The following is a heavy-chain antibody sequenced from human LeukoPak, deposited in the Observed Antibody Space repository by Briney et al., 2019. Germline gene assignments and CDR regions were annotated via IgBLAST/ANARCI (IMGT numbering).Heavy chain of an antibody. CDR1: GFTFSNYA. CDR3: AKDNGGNGGSWYSPVDF. Sequence: GGSLRLSCAASGFTFSNYAMSWVRQAPGKGLEWVSGISSRDGSTYYADSVKGRFTISRDNSKNTLYLQMNSLRAEDTAVYYCAKDNGGNGGSWYSPVDFWGQGTLVTVSS. D-gene: IGHD2-15*01. J-gene: IGHJ4*02. CDR2: ISSRDGST. V-gene: IGHV3-23*01.